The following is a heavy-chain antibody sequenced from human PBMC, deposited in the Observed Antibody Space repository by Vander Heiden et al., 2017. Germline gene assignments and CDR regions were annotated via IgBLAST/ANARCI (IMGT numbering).Heavy chain of an antibody. V-gene: IGHV3-30-3*01. D-gene: IGHD3-10*01. J-gene: IGHJ6*02. Sequence: QVQLVESGGGVVQHGRSLRLSCAASGFTFSSYAMHWVRQAPGKGLEWVAVISYDGSNKYYADSGKGRFTISRDNSKNTLYMQMNRLRAEETAVYYCAKATDGAGNRNGMDVWGQGTTVTVSS. CDR1: GFTFSSYA. CDR3: AKATDGAGNRNGMDV. CDR2: ISYDGSNK.